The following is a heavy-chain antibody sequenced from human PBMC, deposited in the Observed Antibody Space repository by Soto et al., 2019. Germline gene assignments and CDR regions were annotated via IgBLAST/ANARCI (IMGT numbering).Heavy chain of an antibody. Sequence: SEPLSVTCTVSGDSICRYYWNWIRQPPGKGLEWIGDVNNSGTTDYNPSFKSRVTISVDTSKNQFSLKLTSVTAADTALYFCGSLLFLRSGKLFHGLDVWGQGTTVTVSS. CDR3: GSLLFLRSGKLFHGLDV. CDR1: GDSICRYY. D-gene: IGHD3-10*01. V-gene: IGHV4-59*12. CDR2: VNNSGTT. J-gene: IGHJ6*02.